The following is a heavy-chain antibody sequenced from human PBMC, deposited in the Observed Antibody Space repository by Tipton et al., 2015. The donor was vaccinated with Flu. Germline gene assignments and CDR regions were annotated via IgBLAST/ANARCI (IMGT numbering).Heavy chain of an antibody. V-gene: IGHV4-4*08. D-gene: IGHD3-10*01. J-gene: IGHJ6*03. CDR2: IYTSGST. CDR3: ARDRGDYYYYMDV. CDR1: GGSFSSYY. Sequence: TLSLTCAVYGGSFSSYYWSWIRQPPGKGLEWIGYIYTSGSTNYNPSLKSRVTMSVDTSKNQFSLKLSSVTAADTAVYYCARDRGDYYYYMDVWGKGTTVTVSS.